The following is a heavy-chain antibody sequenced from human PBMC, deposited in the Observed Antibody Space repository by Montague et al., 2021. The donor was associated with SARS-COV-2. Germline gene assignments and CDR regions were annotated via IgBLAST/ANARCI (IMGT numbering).Heavy chain of an antibody. J-gene: IGHJ6*03. V-gene: IGHV4-34*01. Sequence: SETLSLTCAVHGTSFSGYYWNWIRQPPGEGLEWIGEINHGGSTKYSPSLKSRLTISADTSKNQFSLKLTSVAAADTAVYYCARLRDGVVPSPILGVGPYYSYYYMDVWGRETTVTVSS. D-gene: IGHD3-10*01. CDR2: INHGGST. CDR3: ARLRDGVVPSPILGVGPYYSYYYMDV. CDR1: GTSFSGYY.